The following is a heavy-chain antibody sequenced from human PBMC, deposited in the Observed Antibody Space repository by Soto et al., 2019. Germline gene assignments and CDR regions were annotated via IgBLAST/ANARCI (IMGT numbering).Heavy chain of an antibody. V-gene: IGHV3-23*01. CDR2: ISGSGGST. CDR1: GFTFSSYS. D-gene: IGHD3-22*01. J-gene: IGHJ4*02. Sequence: PGGSLILSCAASGFTFSSYSMSWVRQAPGKGLEWVSAISGSGGSTYYADSVKGRFTISRDNSKNTLYLQMNSLRAEDTAVYYCAKDPSRGSYITMIVVVITRGYFDYWGQGTLVTVSS. CDR3: AKDPSRGSYITMIVVVITRGYFDY.